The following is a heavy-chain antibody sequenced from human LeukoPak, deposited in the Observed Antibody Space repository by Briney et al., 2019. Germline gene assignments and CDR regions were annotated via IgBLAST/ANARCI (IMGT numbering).Heavy chain of an antibody. V-gene: IGHV3-23*01. CDR1: GFSFSSYA. CDR3: ARDQGGYSYGSFDY. CDR2: ISGSGGST. J-gene: IGHJ4*02. Sequence: GGSLRLSCAASGFSFSSYAMSWVRQAPGKGLEWVSAISGSGGSTYYADSVKGRFTISRDNSKNTLYLQMNSLRAEDTAVYYCARDQGGYSYGSFDYWGQGTLVTVSS. D-gene: IGHD5-18*01.